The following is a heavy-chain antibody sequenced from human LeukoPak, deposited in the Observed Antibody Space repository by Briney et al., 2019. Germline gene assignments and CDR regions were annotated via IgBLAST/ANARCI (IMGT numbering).Heavy chain of an antibody. Sequence: GGSLRLSCAASGFTFSSYGMNWVRQAPGKGLEWVAFIRYDGSNKYYADSVKGRFTISRDNSKNTLYLQMNSLRAEDTAVYYCAKKSEYQLLPYYYYYYYMDVWGKGTTVTVSS. CDR1: GFTFSSYG. CDR3: AKKSEYQLLPYYYYYYYMDV. V-gene: IGHV3-30*02. J-gene: IGHJ6*03. CDR2: IRYDGSNK. D-gene: IGHD2-2*01.